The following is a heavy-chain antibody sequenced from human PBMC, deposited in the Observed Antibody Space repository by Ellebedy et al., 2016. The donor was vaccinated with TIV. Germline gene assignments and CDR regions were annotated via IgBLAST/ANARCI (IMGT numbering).Heavy chain of an antibody. D-gene: IGHD6-13*01. J-gene: IGHJ4*02. CDR1: GYTFTSYD. Sequence: ASVKVSXXASGYTFTSYDINWVRQATGQGLEWMGWMNPNSGNTGYAQKFQGRVTMTRNTSISTAYMELRSLRSDDTAVYYCARGSWYGVYWGQGTLVTVSS. CDR3: ARGSWYGVY. V-gene: IGHV1-8*01. CDR2: MNPNSGNT.